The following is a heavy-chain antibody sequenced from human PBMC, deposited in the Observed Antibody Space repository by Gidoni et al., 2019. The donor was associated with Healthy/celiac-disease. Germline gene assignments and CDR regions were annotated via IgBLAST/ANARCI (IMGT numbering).Heavy chain of an antibody. Sequence: EVQLAESGGGLVQPGRSLRLSWAASGCTFADYAMHWVRQAPGTGLGWVSGISWNSGSIGYADSVKGLFTISRDNAKNSLYLQLNSLRAEDTALYYCAKEADSNDYGDYGYYFDYWGQGTLVTVSS. V-gene: IGHV3-9*01. J-gene: IGHJ4*02. CDR3: AKEADSNDYGDYGYYFDY. D-gene: IGHD4-17*01. CDR2: ISWNSGSI. CDR1: GCTFADYA.